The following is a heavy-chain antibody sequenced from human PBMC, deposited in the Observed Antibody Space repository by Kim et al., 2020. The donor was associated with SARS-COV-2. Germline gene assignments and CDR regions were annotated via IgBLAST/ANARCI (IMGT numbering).Heavy chain of an antibody. V-gene: IGHV3-23*01. CDR2: VGVRGDNT. CDR3: AKGSQPPGY. Sequence: GGSLRLSCAASGFTFSSFGMTWVRQAPGKGLEWVSTVGVRGDNTYYADSVKGRFTISRDNSKNTLYLQMNSLRAEDTAVYYCAKGSQPPGYWGQGTLVTVSS. CDR1: GFTFSSFG. J-gene: IGHJ4*02. D-gene: IGHD1-1*01.